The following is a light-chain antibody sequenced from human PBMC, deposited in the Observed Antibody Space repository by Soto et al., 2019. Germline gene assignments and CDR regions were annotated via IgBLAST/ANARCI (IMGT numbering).Light chain of an antibody. V-gene: IGKV4-1*01. CDR3: QQYYSTPPT. Sequence: VMTQSPESLTVSLGERATINCRSSQSVLYSSDNKNYLAWYQQEPGQPPKLLISWASTRESGVPDRFSGSGSGTDFTITISSLQAEDVAVYDCQQYYSTPPTFGQGTKVEIK. CDR1: QSVLYSSDNKNY. J-gene: IGKJ1*01. CDR2: WAS.